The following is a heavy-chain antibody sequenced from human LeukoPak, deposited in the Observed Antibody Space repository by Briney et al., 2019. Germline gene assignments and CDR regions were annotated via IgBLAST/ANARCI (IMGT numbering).Heavy chain of an antibody. CDR1: GYTFSNTG. CDR3: SRTWLLSYYMAV. J-gene: IGHJ6*04. D-gene: IGHD3-22*01. CDR2: ISAGGAST. Sequence: GGSLRLSCAASGYTFSNTGMSWVRQAPGKGLEWVSSISAGGASTYYADSVKGRFTISRDNSKNTLYLQMSSLRAEDTAVYYSSRTWLLSYYMAVWGKATTVTVAS. V-gene: IGHV3-23*01.